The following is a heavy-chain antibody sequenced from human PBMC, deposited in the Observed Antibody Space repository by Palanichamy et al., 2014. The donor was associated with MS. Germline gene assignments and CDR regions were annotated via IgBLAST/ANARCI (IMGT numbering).Heavy chain of an antibody. CDR3: AKGRYYYDSSGYDH. CDR1: GFTVSSNY. Sequence: EVRLVETGGGLIQPGGSLRLSCAASGFTVSSNYMSWVRQAPGKGLEWVSVLYSGGSTYYADSVKGRFTISRDNSKNTLYLQMNSLRSEDTAVYYCAKGRYYYDSSGYDHWGQGTLVTVSS. D-gene: IGHD3-22*01. CDR2: LYSGGST. J-gene: IGHJ4*02. V-gene: IGHV3-53*02.